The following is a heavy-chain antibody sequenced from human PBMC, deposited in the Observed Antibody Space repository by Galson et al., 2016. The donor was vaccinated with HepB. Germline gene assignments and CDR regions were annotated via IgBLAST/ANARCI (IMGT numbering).Heavy chain of an antibody. CDR2: IIPIFGAP. J-gene: IGHJ2*01. V-gene: IGHV1-69*13. Sequence: SVKVSCKASGDSFSNYAISWVRQAPGQGPEWMGGIIPIFGAPNYAQKFQDRVAITADESTTTAYMELSSLRSEDAAVYYCARGGRVAGDWYFDLWGRGTLVTVST. CDR3: ARGGRVAGDWYFDL. D-gene: IGHD6-19*01. CDR1: GDSFSNYA.